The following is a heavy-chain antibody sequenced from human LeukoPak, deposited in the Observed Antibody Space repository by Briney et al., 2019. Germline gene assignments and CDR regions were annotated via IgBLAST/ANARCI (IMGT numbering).Heavy chain of an antibody. D-gene: IGHD3-22*01. Sequence: ASVKVSCKASGYTFTSYYMHWVRQAPGQGLEWMGWMNPNSGNTGYAQKFQGRVTMTRNTSISTAYMELSSLRSEDTAVYYCASHYYDSSGDSFDPWGQGTLVTVSS. CDR2: MNPNSGNT. V-gene: IGHV1-8*02. CDR1: GYTFTSYY. J-gene: IGHJ5*02. CDR3: ASHYYDSSGDSFDP.